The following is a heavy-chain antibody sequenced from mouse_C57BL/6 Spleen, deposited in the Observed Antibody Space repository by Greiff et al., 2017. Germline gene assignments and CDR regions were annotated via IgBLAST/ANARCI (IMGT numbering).Heavy chain of an antibody. CDR2: IDPEDGDT. CDR3: AREVTAHPYAMDY. D-gene: IGHD3-2*02. J-gene: IGHJ4*01. Sequence: VQLQQSGAELVKPGASVKLSCTASGFNIKDYYMHWVKQRTEQGLEWIGRIDPEDGDTKYAPKFQGKATITADTSSNTAYLQLSSLTSEDTAVYYCAREVTAHPYAMDYWGQGTSVTVSS. V-gene: IGHV14-2*01. CDR1: GFNIKDYY.